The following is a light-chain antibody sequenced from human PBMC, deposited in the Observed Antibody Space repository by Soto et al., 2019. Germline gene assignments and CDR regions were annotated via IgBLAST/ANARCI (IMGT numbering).Light chain of an antibody. V-gene: IGKV3D-15*01. CDR1: QRISTN. J-gene: IGKJ1*01. CDR3: QHYNNWPAWT. CDR2: GAS. Sequence: IVMTQSPATLSVSPVESATLSCRASQRISTNLAWYQHQRGQAPRLLIYGASTRATAIPARFSGSGSETEFTLTITSLQSADFAVYYCQHYNNWPAWTFGQGTKVDIK.